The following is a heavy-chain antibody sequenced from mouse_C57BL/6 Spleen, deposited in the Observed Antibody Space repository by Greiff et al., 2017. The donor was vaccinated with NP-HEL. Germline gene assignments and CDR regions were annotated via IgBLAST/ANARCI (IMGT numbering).Heavy chain of an antibody. CDR3: AIRQLGL. J-gene: IGHJ4*01. V-gene: IGHV1-54*01. Sequence: QVQLQQSGAELVRPGTSVKVSCKASGYAFTNYLIEWVKQRPGQGLEWIGVINPGSGGTNYNEKFKGKATLTADKSSSTAYMQLSSLTSEDSAVYFCAIRQLGLWGQGTSVTVSS. D-gene: IGHD3-2*01. CDR1: GYAFTNYL. CDR2: INPGSGGT.